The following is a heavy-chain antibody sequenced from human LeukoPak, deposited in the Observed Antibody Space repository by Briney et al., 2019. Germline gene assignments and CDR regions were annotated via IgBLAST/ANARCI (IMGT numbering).Heavy chain of an antibody. J-gene: IGHJ4*02. CDR1: GGSISSYY. V-gene: IGHV4-59*08. CDR2: IYYSGST. Sequence: TSETLSLTCTVSGGSISSYYWSWIRQPPGKGLEWIGYIYYSGSTNYNPSLKSRVTISVDTSKDQFSLKLSSVTAADTAEYYCARGRGYFDYWGQGTLVTVSS. CDR3: ARGRGYFDY.